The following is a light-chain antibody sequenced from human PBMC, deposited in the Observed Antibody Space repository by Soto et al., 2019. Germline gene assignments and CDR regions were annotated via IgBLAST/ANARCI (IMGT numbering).Light chain of an antibody. CDR3: QQRSNSNT. CDR1: QRVSSY. J-gene: IGKJ5*01. CDR2: DAS. Sequence: NGFTQSPAPLFFYSKDRATLSCRASQRVSSYLAWYQQKPGQAPRLLIYDASNRATGIPARFSGSGSGTDFSLTISSLEPEDFAVYYCQQRSNSNTFGQGTRLEIK. V-gene: IGKV3-11*01.